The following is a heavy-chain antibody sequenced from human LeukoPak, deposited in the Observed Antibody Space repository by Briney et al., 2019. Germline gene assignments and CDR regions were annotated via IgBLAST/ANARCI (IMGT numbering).Heavy chain of an antibody. CDR1: GFTFDDYA. CDR3: AKDGARPKAFDI. Sequence: PGRSLRLSCAASGFTFDDYAMHWVRQAPGKGLEWDSGISWNSGSIGYADSVKGRFTISRDNAKNSLYLQMNSLRAEDTALYYCAKDGARPKAFDIWGQGTMVTVSS. V-gene: IGHV3-9*01. CDR2: ISWNSGSI. D-gene: IGHD4/OR15-4a*01. J-gene: IGHJ3*02.